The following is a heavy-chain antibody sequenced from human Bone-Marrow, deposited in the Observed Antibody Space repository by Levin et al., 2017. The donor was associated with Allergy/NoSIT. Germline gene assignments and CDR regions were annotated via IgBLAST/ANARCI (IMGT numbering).Heavy chain of an antibody. CDR2: IKQDGTEK. D-gene: IGHD6-19*01. V-gene: IGHV3-7*01. Sequence: GESLKISCEVSGFTFSTYWMSWLRQTPGKGLEWVATIKQDGTEKDYVDSLKGRLTISRDNARNSLYLQMNTLRHDDTALYYCARVQGGTGWHATSFDLWGPGTMVTVSS. J-gene: IGHJ3*01. CDR3: ARVQGGTGWHATSFDL. CDR1: GFTFSTYW.